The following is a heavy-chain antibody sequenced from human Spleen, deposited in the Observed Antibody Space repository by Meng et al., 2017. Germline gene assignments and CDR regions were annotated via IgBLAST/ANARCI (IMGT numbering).Heavy chain of an antibody. J-gene: IGHJ4*02. CDR2: INGGNGNT. D-gene: IGHD6-13*01. V-gene: IGHV1-3*01. Sequence: ASVNVSCKASGYTLTSYAMHWVRQAPGQRLEWMGWINGGNGNTKYSQKFQARVTITRDTSASTAYMELSSLRSEDTAVYYCARVGAAAGPYYFDYWGQGTLVTVSS. CDR3: ARVGAAAGPYYFDY. CDR1: GYTLTSYA.